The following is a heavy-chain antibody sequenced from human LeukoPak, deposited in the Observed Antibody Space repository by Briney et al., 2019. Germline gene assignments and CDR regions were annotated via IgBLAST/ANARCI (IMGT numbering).Heavy chain of an antibody. CDR1: GFTFSSYA. D-gene: IGHD3-16*01. V-gene: IGHV3-23*01. CDR2: LRGDGET. Sequence: PGGSLRLSCVASGFTFSSYAMSWVRQAPPRGLEWVSSLRGDGETFYADSVNGRFTLSRDDSRNMVFLHLNNLRVEDTAVYYCAKASWVSTADAVLWGQGTVVTVS. J-gene: IGHJ4*02. CDR3: AKASWVSTADAVL.